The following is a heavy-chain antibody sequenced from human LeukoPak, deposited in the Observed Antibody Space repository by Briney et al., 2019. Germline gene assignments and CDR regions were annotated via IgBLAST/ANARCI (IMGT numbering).Heavy chain of an antibody. CDR3: ARGEQQLVPLPGY. V-gene: IGHV4-34*01. CDR1: GGSFSGYY. CDR2: INHSGST. J-gene: IGHJ4*02. Sequence: SETLSLTCAVYGGSFSGYYWSWIRQPPGKGLEWIGEINHSGSTNYNPSLKSRVTISVDTSKHQFSLKLSYVTAADTAVYYCARGEQQLVPLPGYWGQGTLVTVSS. D-gene: IGHD6-13*01.